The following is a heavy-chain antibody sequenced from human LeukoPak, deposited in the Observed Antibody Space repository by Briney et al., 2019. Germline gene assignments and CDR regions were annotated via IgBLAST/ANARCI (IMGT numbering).Heavy chain of an antibody. V-gene: IGHV3-23*01. CDR1: GFTFSSYA. CDR3: ARGPYSSSWYLYYFDY. CDR2: ISGSGGST. J-gene: IGHJ4*02. D-gene: IGHD6-13*01. Sequence: PGGSLRLSCAASGFTFSSYAMSWVRQAPGKGLEWVSAISGSGGSTYYADSVKGRFTISRDNSKNTLYLQMNSLRAEDTAVYYCARGPYSSSWYLYYFDYWGQGTLVTVSS.